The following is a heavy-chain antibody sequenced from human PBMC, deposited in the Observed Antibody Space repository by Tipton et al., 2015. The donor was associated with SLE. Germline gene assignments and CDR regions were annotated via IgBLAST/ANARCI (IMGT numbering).Heavy chain of an antibody. CDR3: ARGHLWQDYYSGMDV. J-gene: IGHJ6*02. D-gene: IGHD3-16*01. CDR2: MFYTGSA. CDR1: GASVSSSVYS. Sequence: TLSLTCTVSGASVSSSVYSWGWIRQPPGKGLQWIGAMFYTGSAHYNPSLKSRVTISIDTSKNQFSLKLNSVTAADTGTYYCARGHLWQDYYSGMDVWGQGTTVTVSS. V-gene: IGHV4-39*07.